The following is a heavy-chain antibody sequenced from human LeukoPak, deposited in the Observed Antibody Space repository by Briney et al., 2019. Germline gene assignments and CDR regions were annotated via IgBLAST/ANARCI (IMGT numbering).Heavy chain of an antibody. CDR1: GFTVSSNY. V-gene: IGHV3-53*01. J-gene: IGHJ6*04. CDR3: ARDSLRSHGMDV. CDR2: IYSGGST. D-gene: IGHD1-26*01. Sequence: GGPLRLSCAASGFTVSSNYMSWVRQAPGKGLEWVSVIYSGGSTYYADSVKGRFTISRGNSKNTLYLQMNSLRAEDTAVYYCARDSLRSHGMDVWGKGTTVTVSS.